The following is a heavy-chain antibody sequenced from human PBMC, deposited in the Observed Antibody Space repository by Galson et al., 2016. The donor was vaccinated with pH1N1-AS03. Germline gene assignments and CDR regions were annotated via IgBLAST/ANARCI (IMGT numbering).Heavy chain of an antibody. J-gene: IGHJ4*02. Sequence: FLRLSCATSGLTFADHAMSWFRQAPGMGLEWVGFIRSKTYGGTAEYAASVKDRFTLLRDDSKRIAYLQIDSLKIEDTGIYYCTRGCGGACPRGDSWGQGTLVTVSS. D-gene: IGHD2-21*02. CDR2: IRSKTYGGTA. CDR3: TRGCGGACPRGDS. CDR1: GLTFADHA. V-gene: IGHV3-49*03.